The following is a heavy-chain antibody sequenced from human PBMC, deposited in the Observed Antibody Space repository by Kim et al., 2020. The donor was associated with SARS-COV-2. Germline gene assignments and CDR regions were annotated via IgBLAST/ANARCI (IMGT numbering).Heavy chain of an antibody. CDR3: ARVPDYGAVSLNYYYYSGMDV. D-gene: IGHD3-10*01. Sequence: GGSLRLSCAASGFPFSTYLMHWVRQAPGKGLEWVAVISHDGSDKSYADSVRGRFTISRDNSENTLYLQMDSLRREDTAVYYCARVPDYGAVSLNYYYYSGMDVWGQGTTVTVSS. J-gene: IGHJ6*02. CDR1: GFPFSTYL. CDR2: ISHDGSDK. V-gene: IGHV3-30*04.